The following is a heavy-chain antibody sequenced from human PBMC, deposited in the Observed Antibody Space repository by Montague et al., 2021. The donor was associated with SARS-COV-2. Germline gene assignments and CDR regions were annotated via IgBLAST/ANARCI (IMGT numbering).Heavy chain of an antibody. CDR2: IDPSDSYT. V-gene: IGHV5-10-1*01. CDR1: GYSFTSYW. D-gene: IGHD6-13*01. J-gene: IGHJ6*02. Sequence: QSGAEVKTPGESLRISCKGSGYSFTSYWISWVRQMPGKGLEWMGRIDPSDSYTNYSPSFQGHVTISADKSISTAYLQWSSLKASDTAMYYCARLRAAGFNYYYGMDVWGQGTTVTVSS. CDR3: ARLRAAGFNYYYGMDV.